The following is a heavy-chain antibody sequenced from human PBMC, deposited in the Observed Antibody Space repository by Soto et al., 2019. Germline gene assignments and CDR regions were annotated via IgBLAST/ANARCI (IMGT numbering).Heavy chain of an antibody. CDR1: GYTFINFG. CDR3: ARRPPFSYGDFVTYYFDY. V-gene: IGHV1-18*01. CDR2: ISANSGNT. D-gene: IGHD4-17*01. Sequence: QDHLVQSGAEVKKPGASVKVSCKASGYTFINFGISWLRQAPGQGLEWMGWISANSGNTNYAEKFQDRVTMTTDTSTTTAYMELRSLRADDTAVYYCARRPPFSYGDFVTYYFDYWCQGTLVTVSS. J-gene: IGHJ4*02.